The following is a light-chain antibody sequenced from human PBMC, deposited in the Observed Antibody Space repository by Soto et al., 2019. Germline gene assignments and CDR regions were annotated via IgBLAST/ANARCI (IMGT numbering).Light chain of an antibody. CDR1: HIVLHTSNNKHY. CDR2: WAS. Sequence: DIEMTQSPDSLAVSLGERATINCKSNHIVLHTSNNKHYLLSYQQRPGQPPKLLIYWASTRESGVPARFSGSGSGTDFSLTITNLQAEDVAVYYCQQSYSSPLTFGGGTRVEI. J-gene: IGKJ4*01. CDR3: QQSYSSPLT. V-gene: IGKV4-1*01.